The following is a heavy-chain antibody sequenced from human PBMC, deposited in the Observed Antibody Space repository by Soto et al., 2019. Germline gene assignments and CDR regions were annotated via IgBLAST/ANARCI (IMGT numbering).Heavy chain of an antibody. CDR2: IYHSGST. D-gene: IGHD2-15*01. J-gene: IGHJ4*02. CDR3: ASGLGSDY. V-gene: IGHV4-38-2*01. Sequence: SETLSLTCAVSGYSISSGYYWGWIRQPPGKGLEWIGSIYHSGSTYYNPSLKSRVTISVDTSKNQFSLKLSSVTSADTAVYYCASGLGSDYWGQGTLVTVSS. CDR1: GYSISSGYY.